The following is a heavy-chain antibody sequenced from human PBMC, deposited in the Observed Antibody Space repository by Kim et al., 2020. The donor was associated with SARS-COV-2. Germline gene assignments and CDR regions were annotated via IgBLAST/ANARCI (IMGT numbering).Heavy chain of an antibody. V-gene: IGHV3-49*03. Sequence: GGSLRLSCTASGFTFGDYAMSWFRQAPGKGLEWVGFIRSKAYGGTTEYAASVKGRFTISRDDSKSIAYLQMNSLKTEDTAVYYCALDYYDSSGYKDAFDIWGQGTMVTVSS. CDR2: IRSKAYGGTT. D-gene: IGHD3-22*01. CDR3: ALDYYDSSGYKDAFDI. J-gene: IGHJ3*02. CDR1: GFTFGDYA.